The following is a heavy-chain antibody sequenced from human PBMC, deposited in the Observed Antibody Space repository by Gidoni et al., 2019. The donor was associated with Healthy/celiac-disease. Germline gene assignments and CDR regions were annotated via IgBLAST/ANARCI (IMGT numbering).Heavy chain of an antibody. CDR3: AREHDYGDSGAYYFDY. V-gene: IGHV4-31*03. CDR1: GGSISSGGYY. Sequence: QVQLQESGPGLVKPSQTLYLTCTVSGGSISSGGYYWSWIRQHPGKGLEWIGYIYYSGSTYYNPSLKSRVTISVDTSKNQFSLKLSSVTAADTAVYYCAREHDYGDSGAYYFDYWGQGTLVTVSS. D-gene: IGHD4-17*01. CDR2: IYYSGST. J-gene: IGHJ4*02.